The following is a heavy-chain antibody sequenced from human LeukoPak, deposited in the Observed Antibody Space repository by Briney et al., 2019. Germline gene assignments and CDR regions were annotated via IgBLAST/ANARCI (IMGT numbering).Heavy chain of an antibody. J-gene: IGHJ3*02. D-gene: IGHD3-3*01. CDR1: GGSISSGDYY. V-gene: IGHV4-30-4*01. Sequence: SETLSLTCTVSGGSISSGDYYWSWIRQPPGKGLEWIGYIYYSGSTYYNPSLKSRVIISVDTSKNQFSLNLSSVTAADTAVYYCARDTIFGVVRHAFDIWGQGTMVTVSS. CDR2: IYYSGST. CDR3: ARDTIFGVVRHAFDI.